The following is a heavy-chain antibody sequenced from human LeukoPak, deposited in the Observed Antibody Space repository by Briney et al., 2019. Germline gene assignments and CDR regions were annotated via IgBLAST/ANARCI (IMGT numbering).Heavy chain of an antibody. J-gene: IGHJ4*02. D-gene: IGHD3-22*01. V-gene: IGHV3-30*18. CDR3: AKADSSGSRGRYDY. Sequence: PGGSLRLSCAASGFTFSSYGMHWVRQAPGKGLEWVAVISYDGSNKYYADSVKGRFTISRDNSKNTLYLQMNSLRAEDTAVYYCAKADSSGSRGRYDYWGQGTLVTVSS. CDR1: GFTFSSYG. CDR2: ISYDGSNK.